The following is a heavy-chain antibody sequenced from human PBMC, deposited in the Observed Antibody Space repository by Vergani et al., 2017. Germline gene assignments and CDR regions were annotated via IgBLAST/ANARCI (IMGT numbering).Heavy chain of an antibody. D-gene: IGHD3-10*01. CDR1: GFIFKNHG. CDR3: ARDVPGIGFDY. Sequence: QVQLVESGGGVVQPGTSLRLSCAASGFIFKNHGMQWVRQAPGKGLEWVALIWDDGSKKNYGDSMKGRFTISRDNAKNSLYLQMNSLRAEDTAVYYCARDVPGIGFDYWGQGTLVTVSS. J-gene: IGHJ4*02. CDR2: IWDDGSKK. V-gene: IGHV3-33*01.